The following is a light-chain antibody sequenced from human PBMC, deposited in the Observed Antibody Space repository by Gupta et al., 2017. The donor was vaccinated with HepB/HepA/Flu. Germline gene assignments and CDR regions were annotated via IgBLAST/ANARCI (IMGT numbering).Light chain of an antibody. CDR3: QQYDKLPPWT. CDR2: DAS. V-gene: IGKV1-33*01. Sequence: DIQMTQRPSSLSASVGDRVTITCQASQDIRKYLNSPQQKPGKTPKFLISDASNLETGVPSRCSGSGFGTDVTFTISSRQPEDSATYYCQQYDKLPPWTLGQGTKVEIK. J-gene: IGKJ1*01. CDR1: QDIRKY.